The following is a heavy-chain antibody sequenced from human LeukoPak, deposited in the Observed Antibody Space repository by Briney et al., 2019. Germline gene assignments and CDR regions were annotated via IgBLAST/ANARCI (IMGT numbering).Heavy chain of an antibody. CDR2: IYSGGRT. J-gene: IGHJ4*02. V-gene: IGHV3-53*01. CDR3: ARDPVTWDSSGYFSD. CDR1: GFTVSTNY. D-gene: IGHD3-22*01. Sequence: GGSLRLSCAASGFTVSTNYMSWVRQAPGKGLEWISLIYSGGRTYYADSVKGRVTISIDDSKNTLYLQMNSLRTEDTAVYYCARDPVTWDSSGYFSDWGQGTLVTVSS.